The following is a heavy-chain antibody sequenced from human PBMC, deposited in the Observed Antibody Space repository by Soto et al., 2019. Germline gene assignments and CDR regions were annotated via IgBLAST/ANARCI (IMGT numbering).Heavy chain of an antibody. CDR3: ARDRGGTTPGWFDP. J-gene: IGHJ5*02. CDR1: VGSISSGGYY. D-gene: IGHD1-7*01. V-gene: IGHV4-31*03. CDR2: IYYSGST. Sequence: QVQLQESGPGLVKPSQTLSLTCTVSVGSISSGGYYWSWIRQHPGKGLEWMGYIYYSGSTYYTPPLKTGVTMSVDPSKTQFSLELSSVTAADKAVYSCARDRGGTTPGWFDPWGQGTQVTVSS.